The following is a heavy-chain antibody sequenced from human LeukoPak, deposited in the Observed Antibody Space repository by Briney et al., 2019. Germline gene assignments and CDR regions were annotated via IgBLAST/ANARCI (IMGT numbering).Heavy chain of an antibody. Sequence: GGSLRLSCAASGFTFSSYSMNWVRQAPEKGLEWVSSISSCSSYIYYADSVKGRFTISRDNSRNTLYLQMNSLRAEDTAVYYCAKDSRSLAAAGEVDYWGQGTLVTVSS. V-gene: IGHV3-21*04. CDR2: ISSCSSYI. CDR1: GFTFSSYS. D-gene: IGHD6-13*01. CDR3: AKDSRSLAAAGEVDY. J-gene: IGHJ4*02.